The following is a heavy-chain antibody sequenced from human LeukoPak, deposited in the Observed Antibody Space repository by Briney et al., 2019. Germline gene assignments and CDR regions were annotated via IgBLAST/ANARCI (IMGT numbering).Heavy chain of an antibody. CDR2: IYAGGTT. CDR3: ARDIQSPAVFEL. CDR1: GFSVSSNY. J-gene: IGHJ4*02. D-gene: IGHD3-3*01. V-gene: IGHV3-53*01. Sequence: GGSLRLSCAASGFSVSSNYMSWVRQAPGKGLEWVSIIYAGGTTYYADSVKGRFTISRDNSKNTLYLQMKSLRAEDTALYYCARDIQSPAVFELWGQGTLVTVSS.